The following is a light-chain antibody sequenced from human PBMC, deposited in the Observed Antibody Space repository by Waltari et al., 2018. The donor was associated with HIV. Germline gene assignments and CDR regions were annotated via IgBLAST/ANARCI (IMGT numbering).Light chain of an antibody. CDR2: GIN. Sequence: QSVLTQPPSASGTPGQRVTISCSGSNSNVGIRYVYLYQQRPGTTPKLVIYGINQRPSGVPDRFSGSKSGTSVSLVISGIRSEDEADYYCAAWDYSLSGWVFGGGTKLTVL. CDR3: AAWDYSLSGWV. V-gene: IGLV1-47*01. J-gene: IGLJ3*02. CDR1: NSNVGIRY.